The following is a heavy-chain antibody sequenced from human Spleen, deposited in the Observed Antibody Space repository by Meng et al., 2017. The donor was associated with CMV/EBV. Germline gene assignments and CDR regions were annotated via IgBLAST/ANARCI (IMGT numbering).Heavy chain of an antibody. Sequence: GGSLRLSCAASGFTFSSYSMNWVRQAPGKGLEWVSSISSSSSYIYYADSVKGRFAISRDNAKNSLYLQMNSLRVEDTAVYYCVKDGFSYQSSGGTFESWGQGTRVTVSS. CDR1: GFTFSSYS. J-gene: IGHJ4*02. CDR2: ISSSSSYI. V-gene: IGHV3-21*04. D-gene: IGHD3-22*01. CDR3: VKDGFSYQSSGGTFES.